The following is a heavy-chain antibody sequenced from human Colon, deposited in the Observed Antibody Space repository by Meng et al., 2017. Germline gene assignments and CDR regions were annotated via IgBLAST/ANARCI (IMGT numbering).Heavy chain of an antibody. D-gene: IGHD3-10*01. CDR2: ININTGHP. J-gene: IGHJ4*02. V-gene: IGHV7-4-1*02. CDR3: ARDSYTSGTYDY. Sequence: QGQLVKPVVNWKNPGASVKISFKTLTYTFTAMHWVRQAPGQGLEWMGWININTGHPTYAPAFTGRFVFSLDTSDRTTYLQISSLKTEDTAMYYCARDSYTSGTYDYWGQGTLVTVSS. CDR1: TYTFTA.